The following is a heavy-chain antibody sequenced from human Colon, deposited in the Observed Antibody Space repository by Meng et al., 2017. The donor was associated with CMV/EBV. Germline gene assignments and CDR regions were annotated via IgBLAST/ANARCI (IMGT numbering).Heavy chain of an antibody. CDR2: ISRSGTTI. J-gene: IGHJ6*02. Sequence: SLKISCAASGFTFSDYYMTWIRQAPGKGLEWVSYISRSGTTIYYADSVKGRFTISRDNARNSLHLQMNTLRAEDTAVYYCARSKTITTPAYYYYYGMDVWGQGTTVTVSS. CDR1: GFTFSDYY. CDR3: ARSKTITTPAYYYYYGMDV. V-gene: IGHV3-11*01. D-gene: IGHD4-11*01.